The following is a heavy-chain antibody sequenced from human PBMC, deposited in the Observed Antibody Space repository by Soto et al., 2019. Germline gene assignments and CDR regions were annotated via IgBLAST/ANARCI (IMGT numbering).Heavy chain of an antibody. CDR1: GYSFTSYW. Sequence: GESLKISCKGSGYSFTSYWISWVRQMPGKGLEWMGRIDPSDSYTNYSPSFQGHVTISADKSISTAYLQWSSLKASDTAMYYCARHPLHYDILTGFQTPSYYSCGMDVWDKGTTVTVSS. CDR3: ARHPLHYDILTGFQTPSYYSCGMDV. D-gene: IGHD3-9*01. J-gene: IGHJ6*04. V-gene: IGHV5-10-1*01. CDR2: IDPSDSYT.